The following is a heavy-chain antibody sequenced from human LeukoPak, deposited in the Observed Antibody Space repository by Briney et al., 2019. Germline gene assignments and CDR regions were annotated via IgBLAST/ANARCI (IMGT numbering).Heavy chain of an antibody. D-gene: IGHD3-3*01. CDR1: GGTFISYA. CDR3: AGPKIDYDFWSGYLYYFDY. J-gene: IGHJ4*02. V-gene: IGHV1-69*01. Sequence: SVKVSCKASGGTFISYAISWVRQAPGQGLEWMGGIIPIFGTANYAQKFQGRVTLTADESTSTAYMELSSLRSEETAVYYCAGPKIDYDFWSGYLYYFDYWGQGTLVTVSS. CDR2: IIPIFGTA.